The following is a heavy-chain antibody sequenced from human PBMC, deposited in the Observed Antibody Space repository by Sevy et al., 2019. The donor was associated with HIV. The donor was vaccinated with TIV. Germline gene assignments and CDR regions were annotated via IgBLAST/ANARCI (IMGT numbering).Heavy chain of an antibody. V-gene: IGHV3-11*04. J-gene: IGHJ4*02. CDR2: ISSSGSTI. CDR3: AREHSSGWYEGEFGY. CDR1: GFTFSDYY. Sequence: GESLKISCAASGFTFSDYYMSWIRQAPGKGLEWVSYISSSGSTIYYADSVKGRFTISRDNAKNSLYLQMNSLRAEDTAVYYCAREHSSGWYEGEFGYWGQGTLVTVSS. D-gene: IGHD6-19*01.